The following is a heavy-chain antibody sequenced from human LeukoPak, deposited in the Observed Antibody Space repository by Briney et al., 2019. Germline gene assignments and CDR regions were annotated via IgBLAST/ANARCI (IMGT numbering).Heavy chain of an antibody. CDR2: ISGSGGST. CDR3: ARLVGATTGATDY. J-gene: IGHJ4*02. V-gene: IGHV3-23*01. D-gene: IGHD1-26*01. Sequence: PGGSLRPSCAASGFTFSSYAMNWVRQAPGKGLEWVSAISGSGGSTYYADSVKGRFTISRDNSKGSVFLQMNGLTVDDTGVYYCARLVGATTGATDYWGQGSLVSVS. CDR1: GFTFSSYA.